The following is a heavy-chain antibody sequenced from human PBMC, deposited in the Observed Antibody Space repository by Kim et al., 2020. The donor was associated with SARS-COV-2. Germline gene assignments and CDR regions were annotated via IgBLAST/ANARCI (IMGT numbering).Heavy chain of an antibody. CDR1: GGTFSSYA. J-gene: IGHJ6*03. D-gene: IGHD6-6*01. CDR2: IIPILGIA. CDR3: ARVRYSSSPYYYYYMDV. V-gene: IGHV1-69*04. Sequence: SVNVSCKASGGTFSSYAISWVRQAPGQGLEWMGRIIPILGIANYAQKFQGRVTITADKSTSTAYMELSSLRSEDTAVYYCARVRYSSSPYYYYYMDVWG.